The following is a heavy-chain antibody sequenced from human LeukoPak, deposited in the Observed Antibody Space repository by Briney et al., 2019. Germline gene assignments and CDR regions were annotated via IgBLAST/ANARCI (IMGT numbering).Heavy chain of an antibody. Sequence: ASVKVTCKASGYTFINYYMHWVRQAPGQGLEWMGIINPSGGSTSYAQKFQGRVTMTRDTSTSTVYMELSSLRSEDTAVYYCARDESTSILWWWGQGTLVTVSS. CDR3: ARDESTSILWW. CDR2: INPSGGST. CDR1: GYTFINYY. V-gene: IGHV1-46*01. J-gene: IGHJ1*01. D-gene: IGHD2-21*01.